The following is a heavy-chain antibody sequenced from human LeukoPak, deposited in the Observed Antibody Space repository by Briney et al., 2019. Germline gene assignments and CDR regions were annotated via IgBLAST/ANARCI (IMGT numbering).Heavy chain of an antibody. CDR2: IKQDGSEK. Sequence: GGSLRLSCAASGFTFSSYWMSWVRQAPGKGLEWVANIKQDGSEKYYVDSVKGRFTISRDNAKNTLYLQMNSLRAEDTAVYYCARDLEAFKSGYLGVHYWGQGTLVTVSS. V-gene: IGHV3-7*01. D-gene: IGHD5-12*01. CDR1: GFTFSSYW. CDR3: ARDLEAFKSGYLGVHY. J-gene: IGHJ4*02.